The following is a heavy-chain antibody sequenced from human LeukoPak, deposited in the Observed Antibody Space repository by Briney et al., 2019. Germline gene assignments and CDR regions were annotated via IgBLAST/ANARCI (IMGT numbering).Heavy chain of an antibody. CDR1: GYTFTSYG. Sequence: ASVKVSCKASGYTFTSYGITWVRQAPGQGLEWMGIVNPSDGSTIYTQKFQDRVTMTRDMSTSTVYMELSSLRYEDTAVYYCATDHRSSGWFVGAFDIWGQGTMVTVSS. CDR3: ATDHRSSGWFVGAFDI. V-gene: IGHV1-46*01. CDR2: VNPSDGST. D-gene: IGHD6-13*01. J-gene: IGHJ3*02.